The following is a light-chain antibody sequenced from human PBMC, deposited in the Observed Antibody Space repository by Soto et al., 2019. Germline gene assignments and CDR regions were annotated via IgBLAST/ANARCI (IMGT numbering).Light chain of an antibody. Sequence: QSALTQPASVSGSPGQSITVSCTGTSSDVGGYKYVSWYQHHPGKAPKLLIYDVSDRPSGVSNRFSGSKSDNTASLTISGLQAEDEADYYCSSYTSTSTLVVFGGGTKLTVL. CDR2: DVS. J-gene: IGLJ2*01. V-gene: IGLV2-14*01. CDR1: SSDVGGYKY. CDR3: SSYTSTSTLVV.